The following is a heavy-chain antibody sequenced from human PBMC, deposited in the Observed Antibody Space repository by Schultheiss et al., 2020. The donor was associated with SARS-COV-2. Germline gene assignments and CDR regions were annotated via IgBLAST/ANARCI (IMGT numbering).Heavy chain of an antibody. D-gene: IGHD1-26*01. CDR2: ISSSGSTI. CDR1: GFTFSSYE. V-gene: IGHV3-48*03. J-gene: IGHJ4*02. CDR3: AKNTPTKSIVGATGY. Sequence: GESLKISCAASGFTFSSYEMNWVRQAPGKGLEWVSYISSSGSTIYYADSVKGRFTISRDNAKNSLYLQMNSLRAEDTAVYYCAKNTPTKSIVGATGYWGQGTLVTVSS.